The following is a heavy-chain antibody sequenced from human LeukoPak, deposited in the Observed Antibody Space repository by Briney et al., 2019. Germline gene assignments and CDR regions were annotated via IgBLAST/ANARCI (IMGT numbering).Heavy chain of an antibody. J-gene: IGHJ5*02. Sequence: PSQTLSLTCTVSGGSISSGSYYWSWIRQPAGKGLEWIGRIYTSGSTNYNPSLKSRVTISVDTSKNQFSLKLSSVTAADTAVYYCTREPYYDSSGYYPGDWFDPWGQGTLVTVSS. D-gene: IGHD3-22*01. CDR2: IYTSGST. CDR1: GGSISSGSYY. CDR3: TREPYYDSSGYYPGDWFDP. V-gene: IGHV4-61*02.